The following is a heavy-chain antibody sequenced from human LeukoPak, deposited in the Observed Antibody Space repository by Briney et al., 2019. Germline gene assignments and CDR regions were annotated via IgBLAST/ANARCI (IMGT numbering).Heavy chain of an antibody. D-gene: IGHD3-10*01. Sequence: GGSLRLSCAASGFTLSSYAMSWVRQAPGKGLEWVSAISGSGGSTYYADSVKGRFTISRDNSKNTLCLQMNSLRAEDTAVYYCAKGAQGSARRGAVDYWGQGTLVTVSS. CDR2: ISGSGGST. CDR1: GFTLSSYA. J-gene: IGHJ4*02. V-gene: IGHV3-23*01. CDR3: AKGAQGSARRGAVDY.